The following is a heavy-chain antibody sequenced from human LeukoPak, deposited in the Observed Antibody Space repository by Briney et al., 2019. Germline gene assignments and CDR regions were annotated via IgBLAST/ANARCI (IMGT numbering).Heavy chain of an antibody. CDR1: GGSFSGYY. Sequence: SETLSLTCAVYGGSFSGYYWSWIRQPPGKGLEWIGEINHSGSTNYNPSPKSRVTISVDTSKNQFSLKLSSVTAADTAVYYCARGRRDGYNYRPYFDYWGQGTLVTVSS. D-gene: IGHD5-24*01. V-gene: IGHV4-34*01. J-gene: IGHJ4*02. CDR2: INHSGST. CDR3: ARGRRDGYNYRPYFDY.